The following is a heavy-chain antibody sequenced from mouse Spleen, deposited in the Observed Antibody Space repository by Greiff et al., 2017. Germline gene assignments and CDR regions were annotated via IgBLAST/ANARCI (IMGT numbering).Heavy chain of an antibody. Sequence: QVQLQQPGAELVMPGASVKLSCKASGYTFTSYWMHWVKQRPGQGLEWIGEIDPSDSYTNYNQKFKGKATLTVDKSSSTADMQLSSLTSEDSAVYYCAIDCSSPFDYWGQGTTLTVSS. V-gene: IGHV1-69*01. CDR2: IDPSDSYT. J-gene: IGHJ2*01. D-gene: IGHD1-1*01. CDR1: GYTFTSYW. CDR3: AIDCSSPFDY.